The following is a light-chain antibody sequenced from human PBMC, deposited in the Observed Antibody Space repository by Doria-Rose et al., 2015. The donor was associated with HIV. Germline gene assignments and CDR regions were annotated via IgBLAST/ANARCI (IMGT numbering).Light chain of an antibody. J-gene: IGKJ2*01. CDR3: QQYYTTPMYT. Sequence: WTHHIPGKAPKLLVYGASRLETGVPSSFSGSGSGTDYTLTISSLQPEDFATYYCQQYYTTPMYTFGQGTKLEIK. V-gene: IGKV1-NL1*01. CDR2: GAS.